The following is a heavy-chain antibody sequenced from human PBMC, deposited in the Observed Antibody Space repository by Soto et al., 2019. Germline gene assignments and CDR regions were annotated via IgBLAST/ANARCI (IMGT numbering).Heavy chain of an antibody. CDR2: ISSSSLYT. CDR1: GFNLSSNS. V-gene: IGHV3-21*01. J-gene: IGHJ4*02. Sequence: LRLSCAASGFNLSSNSMNWVRQAPGKGLEWVSSISSSSLYTYYADSVKGRFTISRDNAKNSLYLQMNSLRANDTAVYFCARDRVHAYGDSGSDYWGQGTLVTVSS. CDR3: ARDRVHAYGDSGSDY. D-gene: IGHD4-17*01.